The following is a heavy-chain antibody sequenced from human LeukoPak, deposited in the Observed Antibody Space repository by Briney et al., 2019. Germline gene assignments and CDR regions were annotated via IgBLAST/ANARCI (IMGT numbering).Heavy chain of an antibody. CDR2: IYSGGNT. Sequence: GVSLRLSCAASGFPISTNYMSWVRQAPGKGPEWVSIIYSGGNTFYADSVKGRFTISRDNAKTSLYLQMNSLRAEDTAVYYCARDNGDYVGSTPDAFDIWGQGTMVTVPS. V-gene: IGHV3-53*01. D-gene: IGHD4-17*01. CDR1: GFPISTNY. CDR3: ARDNGDYVGSTPDAFDI. J-gene: IGHJ3*02.